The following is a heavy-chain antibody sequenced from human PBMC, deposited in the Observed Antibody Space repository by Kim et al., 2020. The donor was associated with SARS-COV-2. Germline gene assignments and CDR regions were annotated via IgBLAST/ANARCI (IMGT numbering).Heavy chain of an antibody. CDR3: ARLRSGMR. CDR1: GGSFSGYY. Sequence: SETLSLTCAVYGGSFSGYYWSWIRQPPGKGLEWIGEINHSGSTNYNPSLKSRVTISVDTSKNQFSLKLSSVTAADTAVYYCARLRSGMRWGQGTLVTVSS. J-gene: IGHJ4*02. CDR2: INHSGST. D-gene: IGHD6-13*01. V-gene: IGHV4-34*01.